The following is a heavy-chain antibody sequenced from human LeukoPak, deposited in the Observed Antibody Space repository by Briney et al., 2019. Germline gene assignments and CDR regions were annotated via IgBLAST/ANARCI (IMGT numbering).Heavy chain of an antibody. J-gene: IGHJ6*03. D-gene: IGHD6-13*01. Sequence: SETLSLTCVVSGYSISSGYYWGWFRQPPGKGLEWIGCIYHSGSTHFNPSLKSRVTILVDTSKNKLSLKVSSVTAADTAVYYCARQGGSNSPYYYYYMDVWGKGTTVTVSS. CDR2: IYHSGST. CDR1: GYSISSGYY. V-gene: IGHV4-38-2*01. CDR3: ARQGGSNSPYYYYYMDV.